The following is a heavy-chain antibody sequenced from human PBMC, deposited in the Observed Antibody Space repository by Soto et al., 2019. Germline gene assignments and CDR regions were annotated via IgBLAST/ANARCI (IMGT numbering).Heavy chain of an antibody. J-gene: IGHJ4*02. CDR2: IRSSSSTI. V-gene: IGHV3-48*02. Sequence: EVQLVESGGDLVQPGGSLRLSCAASGFTFSSFGMNWVRQAPGKGLEWISYIRSSSSTIYYADFVKGRFTISRDDGKNSLKLQMNGLRDEDTAVYYCARIASCFGEWLFDYWGQGILVTVSS. CDR3: ARIASCFGEWLFDY. D-gene: IGHD3-10*01. CDR1: GFTFSSFG.